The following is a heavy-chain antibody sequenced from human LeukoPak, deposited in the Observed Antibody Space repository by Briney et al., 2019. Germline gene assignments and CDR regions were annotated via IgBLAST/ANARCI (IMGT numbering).Heavy chain of an antibody. D-gene: IGHD4-17*01. Sequence: GGSLRLSCAASGFTFSSYGMHWVRQAPGKGLEWVAVISYDGSNKYYADSVKGRFTISRDNSKNTLYLQMNSLRAEDTAVYYCAKDSSDLNGDYDYWGQGTLVTVSS. CDR1: GFTFSSYG. CDR3: AKDSSDLNGDYDY. V-gene: IGHV3-30*18. CDR2: ISYDGSNK. J-gene: IGHJ4*02.